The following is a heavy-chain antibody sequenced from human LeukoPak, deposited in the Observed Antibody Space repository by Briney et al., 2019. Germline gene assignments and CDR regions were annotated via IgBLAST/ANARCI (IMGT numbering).Heavy chain of an antibody. V-gene: IGHV1-2*02. CDR2: INPNSGGT. J-gene: IGHJ6*03. CDR3: AARGGFGELLSTYYYYYYYMDV. CDR1: GYTFTGYY. Sequence: GASVKVSCKASGYTFTGYYMHWVRQAPGQGLEWMGGINPNSGGTNYAQKFQGRVTMTRDTSTSTAYMELSRLRSDDTAVYYCAARGGFGELLSTYYYYYYYMDVWGKGTTVTVSS. D-gene: IGHD3-10*01.